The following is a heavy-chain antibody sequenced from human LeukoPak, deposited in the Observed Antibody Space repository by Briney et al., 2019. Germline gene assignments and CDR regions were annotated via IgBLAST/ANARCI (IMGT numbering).Heavy chain of an antibody. CDR1: GYTFTSYA. CDR3: ARDGSGWSAEYFQH. D-gene: IGHD6-19*01. Sequence: ASVKVSCKASGYTFTSYAMNWVRQAPGQGLEWMGWINTNTGNPTYAQGFTGRFVFSSDTSVSTAYLQISSLKAEDTAVYYCARDGSGWSAEYFQHWGQGTLATVSS. CDR2: INTNTGNP. J-gene: IGHJ1*01. V-gene: IGHV7-4-1*02.